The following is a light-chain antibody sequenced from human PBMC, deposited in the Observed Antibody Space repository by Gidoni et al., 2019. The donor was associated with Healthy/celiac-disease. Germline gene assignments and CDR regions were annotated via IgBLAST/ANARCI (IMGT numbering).Light chain of an antibody. CDR3: QSYDSSLSAHVV. CDR1: SPNIGAGYD. J-gene: IGLJ2*01. CDR2: GNS. Sequence: QSVLTQPPSVSGAPGQRVTISCTGGSPNIGAGYDVPRYQQLPGTAPKPLIYGNSNRPSGVPDRFSGSKSGTSASLAITGLQAEDEADYYCQSYDSSLSAHVVFGGGTKLTVL. V-gene: IGLV1-40*01.